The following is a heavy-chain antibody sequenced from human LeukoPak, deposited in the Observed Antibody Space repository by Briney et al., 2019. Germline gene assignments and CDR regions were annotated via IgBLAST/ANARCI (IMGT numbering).Heavy chain of an antibody. Sequence: NSSETLSLTCTVSGGSISSSSYYWGWIRQPPGKGLEWIGSIYYTGSTYYNPSLKSRVTISIDTSKNQFSLKLRSVTAADTAVYYCARGRRGDSSGWYDLYYYYGMDVWGQGTTVTVSS. J-gene: IGHJ6*02. D-gene: IGHD6-19*01. CDR2: IYYTGST. CDR3: ARGRRGDSSGWYDLYYYYGMDV. CDR1: GGSISSSSYY. V-gene: IGHV4-39*07.